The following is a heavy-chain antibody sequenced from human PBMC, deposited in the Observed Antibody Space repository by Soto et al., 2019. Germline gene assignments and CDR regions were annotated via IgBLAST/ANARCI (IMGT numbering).Heavy chain of an antibody. V-gene: IGHV1-69*13. CDR2: IIPIFGTA. J-gene: IGHJ4*02. CDR1: GGTFSSYA. D-gene: IGHD3-22*01. Sequence: GASVKVSCKASGGTFSSYAISWVRQAPGQGLEWMGGIIPIFGTANYAQKFQGRVTITADESTSTAYMELSSLRSEDTAVYYCARIGSDYYDSSGYGYWGQGTLVTVSS. CDR3: ARIGSDYYDSSGYGY.